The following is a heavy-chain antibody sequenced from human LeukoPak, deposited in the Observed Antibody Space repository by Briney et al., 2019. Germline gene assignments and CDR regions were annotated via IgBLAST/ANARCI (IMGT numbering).Heavy chain of an antibody. CDR2: IRYDGGNK. D-gene: IGHD1-26*01. CDR1: GFTFSSHG. V-gene: IGHV3-30*02. J-gene: IGHJ4*02. Sequence: GGSLRLSCAASGFTFSSHGLQWVRQAPGKGLEWVAFIRYDGGNKYYADSVKGRFTISRDNSKDTLFLQMNSLRPEDTAVYYCARSDPLGALDYWGQGTLVTVSS. CDR3: ARSDPLGALDY.